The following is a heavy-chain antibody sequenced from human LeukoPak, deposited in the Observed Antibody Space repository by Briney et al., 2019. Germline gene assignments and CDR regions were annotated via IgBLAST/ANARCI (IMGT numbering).Heavy chain of an antibody. V-gene: IGHV4-59*01. CDR1: GGSISSYY. CDR2: IYYSGST. J-gene: IGHJ6*02. D-gene: IGHD3-10*01. Sequence: SETLSLTCTVSGGSISSYYWSWIRQPPGKGLEWIGYIYYSGSTNYNPSLKSRVTISVDTSKNQFSLKLSSVTAADTAVYYCARGTPTIYYYYGMDVWGQGTTVTVSS. CDR3: ARGTPTIYYYYGMDV.